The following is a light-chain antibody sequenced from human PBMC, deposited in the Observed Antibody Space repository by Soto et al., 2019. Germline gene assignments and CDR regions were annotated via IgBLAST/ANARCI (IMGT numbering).Light chain of an antibody. J-gene: IGLJ2*01. CDR1: SSKIGSNY. Sequence: QSVLTQPPSVSAAPGQKVTISWSGSSSKIGSNYVSWYRQLPGTAPKLLIYDNNNRPSGIPDRFSGSKSGTSATLGITGLQAGDEADYCCATWDSSLSAVVFGGGTQLTVL. CDR3: ATWDSSLSAVV. V-gene: IGLV1-51*01. CDR2: DNN.